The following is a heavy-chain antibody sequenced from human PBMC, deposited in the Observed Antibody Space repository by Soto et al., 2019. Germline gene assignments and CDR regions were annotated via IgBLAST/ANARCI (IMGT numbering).Heavy chain of an antibody. Sequence: QVQLVQSGAEVKKPGASVKVSCKASGYTFTSYGISWVRQAPGQGLEWMGWISAYNGNTNYAQKLQGRVTMTTDTSTSTAYMELRSLRSDDTAVYYCARDQVVTAQRDNYYYYGMDVWGQGTTVTVSS. D-gene: IGHD2-21*02. V-gene: IGHV1-18*01. CDR1: GYTFTSYG. CDR2: ISAYNGNT. J-gene: IGHJ6*02. CDR3: ARDQVVTAQRDNYYYYGMDV.